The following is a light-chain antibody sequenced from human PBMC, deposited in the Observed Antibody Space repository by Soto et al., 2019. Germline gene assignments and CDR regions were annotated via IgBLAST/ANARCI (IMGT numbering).Light chain of an antibody. CDR3: SSYTSSSTYV. Sequence: QSVLTQPASVSGSPGQSITISCTGTSSDVGGYNYVSWYQQNPGKAPKLMIYEVSNRPSGVSNRFSGSKSGNMASLTISGLQAEDEADYYCSSYTSSSTYVFGTGTKVTVL. CDR2: EVS. CDR1: SSDVGGYNY. J-gene: IGLJ1*01. V-gene: IGLV2-14*01.